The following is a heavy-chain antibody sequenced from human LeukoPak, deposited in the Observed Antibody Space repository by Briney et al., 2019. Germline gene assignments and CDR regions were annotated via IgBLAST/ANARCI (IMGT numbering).Heavy chain of an antibody. D-gene: IGHD2-2*01. V-gene: IGHV4-31*03. Sequence: PSETLSLTCTVSGGSISSGGYYWSWVRQHPGKGLEWIGYIYHSGSTYYNPSLKSRVTISVDTSKSQFSLKLSSVTAADTAVYYCARVVHCSSTSCYVLGNYYYYMDVWGKGTTVTVSS. CDR2: IYHSGST. J-gene: IGHJ6*03. CDR1: GGSISSGGYY. CDR3: ARVVHCSSTSCYVLGNYYYYMDV.